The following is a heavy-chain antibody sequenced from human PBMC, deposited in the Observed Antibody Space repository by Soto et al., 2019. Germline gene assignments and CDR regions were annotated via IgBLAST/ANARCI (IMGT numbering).Heavy chain of an antibody. V-gene: IGHV4-31*03. CDR1: GGSISSGGYY. J-gene: IGHJ3*02. D-gene: IGHD3-22*01. Sequence: QVQLQESGPGLVKPSQTLSLTCTVSGGSISSGGYYWRWIRQHPGKGLEWIGYIYYSGSTYYNPSLKSRVTISVDTSKNQCSLKMSSGTAADTAVYYCARDGYYYDSSGYYDAFDIWGQGTMVTVSS. CDR2: IYYSGST. CDR3: ARDGYYYDSSGYYDAFDI.